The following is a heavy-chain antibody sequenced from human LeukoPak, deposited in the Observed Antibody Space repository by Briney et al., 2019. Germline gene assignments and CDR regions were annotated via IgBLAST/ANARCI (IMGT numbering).Heavy chain of an antibody. J-gene: IGHJ4*02. CDR1: GXTFSSYG. V-gene: IGHV3-48*02. CDR2: ITSGGTI. Sequence: GESLRLSCAASGXTFSSYGMSWVRQVPGKGLEWLSHITSGGTIYYADSVKGRFTISRDNAKSSLYLQMSGLRDEDTAVYYCARRYCSGGSCGVGPYFDYWGQGTLVTVSS. CDR3: ARRYCSGGSCGVGPYFDY. D-gene: IGHD2-15*01.